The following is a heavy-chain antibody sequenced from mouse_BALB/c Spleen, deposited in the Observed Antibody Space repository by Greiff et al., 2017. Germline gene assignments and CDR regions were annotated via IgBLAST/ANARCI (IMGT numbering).Heavy chain of an antibody. V-gene: IGHV5-6-4*01. CDR3: TRDGGNYGYCDV. J-gene: IGHJ1*01. Sequence: EVQGVESGGGLVKPGGSLKLSCAASGFTFSSYTMSWVRQTPEKRLEWVATISSGGSYTYYPDSVKGRFTISRDNAKNTLYLQMSSLKSEDTAMYYCTRDGGNYGYCDVWGAGTTVTVSS. CDR1: GFTFSSYT. D-gene: IGHD2-1*01. CDR2: ISSGGSYT.